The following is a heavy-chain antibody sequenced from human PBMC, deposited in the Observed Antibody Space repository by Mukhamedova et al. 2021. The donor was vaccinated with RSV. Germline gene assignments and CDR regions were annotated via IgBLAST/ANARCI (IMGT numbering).Heavy chain of an antibody. CDR3: AREVESSSSGGWIDP. J-gene: IGHJ5*02. Sequence: SWVRQAPGKGLEWVSVIYAGGSTYYADSVKGRFTISRDNSKNTLYLQMNSLRAEDTAVDYCAREVESSSSGGWIDPWGQGTLVT. CDR2: IYAGGST. D-gene: IGHD6-6*01. V-gene: IGHV3-53*01.